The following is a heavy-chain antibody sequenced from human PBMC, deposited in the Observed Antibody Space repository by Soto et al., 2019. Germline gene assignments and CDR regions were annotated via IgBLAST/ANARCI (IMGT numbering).Heavy chain of an antibody. D-gene: IGHD6-19*01. Sequence: GGSLRLSCAASGFTFSSYGMHWVRQAPGKGLEWVAVIWYDGSNKYYAESVKGRFTISRDNSKNTLYLQMNSLRAEDTAVYYCARDSHVGSGWQLTANYWGQGTLVTVSS. CDR2: IWYDGSNK. CDR3: ARDSHVGSGWQLTANY. V-gene: IGHV3-33*01. J-gene: IGHJ4*02. CDR1: GFTFSSYG.